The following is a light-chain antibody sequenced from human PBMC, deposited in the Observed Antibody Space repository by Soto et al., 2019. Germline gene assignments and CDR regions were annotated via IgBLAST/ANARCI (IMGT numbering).Light chain of an antibody. Sequence: QSALTQPPSVSGAPGQRVTISCTGSSSNIGAGYDVHWYQQLPGTAPKLLIYVNNNRPSGVPDRFSASKSGTSASLVITGLRAEDEADYYCQSYDSSLSTSGVFGGGTKLTVL. CDR3: QSYDSSLSTSGV. CDR2: VNN. V-gene: IGLV1-40*01. CDR1: SSNIGAGYD. J-gene: IGLJ3*02.